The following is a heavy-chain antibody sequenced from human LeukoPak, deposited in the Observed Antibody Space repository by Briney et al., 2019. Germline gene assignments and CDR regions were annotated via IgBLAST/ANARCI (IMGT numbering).Heavy chain of an antibody. D-gene: IGHD3-22*01. CDR3: ARPYYYDSRIDP. Sequence: PSQTLSLTCTVSGGSISSGDYYWSWIRQPPGKGLEWVAYMYYSGSTYYNPSLKSRVTMSADTSKNQLSLKLSSVTAADTAVYCARPYYYDSRIDPWDQGILVTVSS. CDR1: GGSISSGDYY. J-gene: IGHJ5*02. V-gene: IGHV4-30-4*01. CDR2: MYYSGST.